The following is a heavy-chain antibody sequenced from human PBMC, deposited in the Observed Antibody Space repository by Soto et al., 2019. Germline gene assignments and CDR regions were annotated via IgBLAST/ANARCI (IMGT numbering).Heavy chain of an antibody. CDR3: INGLRFGGSE. D-gene: IGHD3-10*01. V-gene: IGHV3-15*05. CDR2: IRSKADGGTT. J-gene: IGHJ4*02. Sequence: EVQLVESGGGLVEPGGSLRLSCAASGFTFSNAWMSWVRQAPGKGLEWVGRIRSKADGGTTDYAAPVKGRFTISRDDSKNMLYMQMNSLKCEDTAVYYCINGLRFGGSEGGQGTLVTVSS. CDR1: GFTFSNAW.